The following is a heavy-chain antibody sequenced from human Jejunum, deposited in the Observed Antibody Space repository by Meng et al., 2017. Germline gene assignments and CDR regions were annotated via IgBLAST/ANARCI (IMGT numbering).Heavy chain of an antibody. CDR2: IHYIGSA. CDR1: GGSIISDDYY. Sequence: QVQLQQWGAGLLKPSETLSLTCAVSGGSIISDDYYWSWLRQPPGKGLEWIGYIHYIGSAFYHPALKSRATVSVDTSKNQFSLELKSVTAADTALYYCARERWEDYESRGFDSWGQGTLVTVSS. J-gene: IGHJ4*02. D-gene: IGHD3-22*01. V-gene: IGHV4-30-4*01. CDR3: ARERWEDYESRGFDS.